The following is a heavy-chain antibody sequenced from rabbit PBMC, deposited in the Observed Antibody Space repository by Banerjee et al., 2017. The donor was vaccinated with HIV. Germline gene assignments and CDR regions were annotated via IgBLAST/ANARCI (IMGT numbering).Heavy chain of an antibody. J-gene: IGHJ4*01. Sequence: QEQLKESGGGLVQPGGSLKLSCKASGFDFSIYYMSWVRQAPGKGLEWIGYIDPVFGGTYYASWVNGRFTISKTSSTTVTLQMTSLTAADTATYFCARDRDWTLDLWGPGTLVTVS. CDR2: IDPVFGGT. V-gene: IGHV1S45*01. D-gene: IGHD4-2*01. CDR1: GFDFSIYY. CDR3: ARDRDWTLDL.